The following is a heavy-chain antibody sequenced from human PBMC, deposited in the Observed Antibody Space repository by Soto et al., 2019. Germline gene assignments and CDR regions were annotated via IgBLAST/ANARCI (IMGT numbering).Heavy chain of an antibody. Sequence: ASETLSLTCTVSGGSISSYYWSWIRQSPGKGLEWIGYIYYSGSTNYNPSLKSRVTLSVDTSKDQFSLKLSSVTAADTAVYYCARQYCSSTSCQPVFDYWGQGTLVTVSS. V-gene: IGHV4-59*08. D-gene: IGHD2-2*01. CDR2: IYYSGST. CDR3: ARQYCSSTSCQPVFDY. J-gene: IGHJ4*02. CDR1: GGSISSYY.